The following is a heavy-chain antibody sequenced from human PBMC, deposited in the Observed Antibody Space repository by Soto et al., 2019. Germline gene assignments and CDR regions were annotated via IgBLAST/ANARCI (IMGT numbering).Heavy chain of an antibody. V-gene: IGHV3-43D*04. J-gene: IGHJ4*02. D-gene: IGHD6-13*01. CDR3: AKGGLKQQLVTN. CDR1: GFTFDDYA. CDR2: ISWDGGST. Sequence: RRLSCAASGFTFDDYAMHWVRQAPGKGLEWVSLISWDGGSTYYADSVKGRFTISRDNSKNSLYLQMNSLRAEDTALYYCAKGGLKQQLVTNWGQGTLVTVSS.